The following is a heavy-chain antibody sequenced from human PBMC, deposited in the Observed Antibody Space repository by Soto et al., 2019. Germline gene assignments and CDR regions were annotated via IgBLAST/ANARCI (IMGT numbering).Heavy chain of an antibody. V-gene: IGHV3-23*01. CDR2: INDRGGST. CDR1: GFTFSTYA. Sequence: EVQLLESGGVLVQPGGSVRLSCAASGFTFSTYALSWFRQAPGKGLEWVSTINDRGGSTYYADSVKGRFTISRDNSKNKLYLQLNSLRVEDTAVYYCAKLSGNTFYWGQGTLVTVS. CDR3: AKLSGNTFY. D-gene: IGHD1-7*01. J-gene: IGHJ4*02.